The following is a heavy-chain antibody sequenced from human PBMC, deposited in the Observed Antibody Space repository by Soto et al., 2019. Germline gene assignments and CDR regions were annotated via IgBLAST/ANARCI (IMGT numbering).Heavy chain of an antibody. V-gene: IGHV3-23*01. Sequence: EVQLLESGGGLVQPGGSLRLSCAASGFTFSSYAMSWVRQAPGKGLEWVSAISGSGGSTYYADYVKGRFTISRDNSKNTLYLQMNSLRAEDTAVYYCAKTGQLYGDYRDYWGQGTLVTVSS. J-gene: IGHJ4*02. D-gene: IGHD4-17*01. CDR2: ISGSGGST. CDR3: AKTGQLYGDYRDY. CDR1: GFTFSSYA.